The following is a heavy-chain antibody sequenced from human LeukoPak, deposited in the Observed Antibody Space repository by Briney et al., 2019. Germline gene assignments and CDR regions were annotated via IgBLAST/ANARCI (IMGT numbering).Heavy chain of an antibody. Sequence: ASVKVSCKASGYTFTTYEIHWVRQAPGQGLEWMGWMNPNSGNTAYVQKFQGRVTMTRTTSINTAYMELSGLRSADTAVYYCARETPKDHYYDSSGPFDPWGQGTLVTVSS. CDR2: MNPNSGNT. V-gene: IGHV1-8*02. CDR3: ARETPKDHYYDSSGPFDP. CDR1: GYTFTTYE. D-gene: IGHD3-22*01. J-gene: IGHJ5*02.